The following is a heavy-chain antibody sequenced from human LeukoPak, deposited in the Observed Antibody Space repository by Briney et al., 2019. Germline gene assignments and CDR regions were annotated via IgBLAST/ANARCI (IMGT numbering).Heavy chain of an antibody. CDR1: GFTLSSYA. Sequence: AGGSLRLSCAASGFTLSSYAMSWARQAPGKGLEWVSAISGSGGSTYYADSVKGRFTISRDNSKNTLYLQMNSLRAEDTAVYYCAKGQTLAVAGMIYWGQGTLVTVSS. J-gene: IGHJ4*02. CDR3: AKGQTLAVAGMIY. CDR2: ISGSGGST. V-gene: IGHV3-23*01. D-gene: IGHD6-19*01.